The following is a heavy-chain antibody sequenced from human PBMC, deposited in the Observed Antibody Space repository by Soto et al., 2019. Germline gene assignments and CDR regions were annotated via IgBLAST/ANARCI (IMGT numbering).Heavy chain of an antibody. J-gene: IGHJ4*02. CDR1: GFTFSSYG. D-gene: IGHD1-7*01. CDR2: IWYDGSNK. Sequence: QVQLVESGGGVVQPGRSLRLSCAASGFTFSSYGMHWVRQAPGKGLEWVAVIWYDGSNKYYADSVKGRFTISRDNSENTLYLQMNSLRAEDTAVYYCARDFPNYGSAFDYWGQGTLVTVSS. V-gene: IGHV3-33*01. CDR3: ARDFPNYGSAFDY.